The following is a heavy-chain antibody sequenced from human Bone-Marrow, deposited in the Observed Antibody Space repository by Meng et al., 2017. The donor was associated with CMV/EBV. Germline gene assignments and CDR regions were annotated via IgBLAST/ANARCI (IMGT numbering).Heavy chain of an antibody. CDR3: ARGKLLWFGEFPWFDP. J-gene: IGHJ5*02. V-gene: IGHV4-34*01. CDR1: GGSFSGYY. CDR2: INHSGST. Sequence: YGGSFSGYYWRWIRQPPGKGLEWIGEINHSGSTNYTPSLKSRVTISVDTSKNQFSLKLSSVTAADTAVYYCARGKLLWFGEFPWFDPWGQGTLVTVSS. D-gene: IGHD3-10*01.